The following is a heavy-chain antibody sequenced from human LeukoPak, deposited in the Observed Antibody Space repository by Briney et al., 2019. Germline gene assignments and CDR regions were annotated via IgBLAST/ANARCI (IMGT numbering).Heavy chain of an antibody. CDR2: IYTSGST. Sequence: SETLSLTCTVSGGSISSGSYYWSWIRQPAGKGLEWIGRIYTSGSTNYNPSLKSRVTISVDKSKNQFSLKLSSVTAADTAVYYCARDRFGERGWFDPWGQGTLVTVSS. CDR3: ARDRFGERGWFDP. CDR1: GGSISSGSYY. J-gene: IGHJ5*02. D-gene: IGHD3-10*01. V-gene: IGHV4-61*02.